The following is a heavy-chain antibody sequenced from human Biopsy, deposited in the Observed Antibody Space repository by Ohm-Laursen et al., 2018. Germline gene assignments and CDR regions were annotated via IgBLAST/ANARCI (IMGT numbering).Heavy chain of an antibody. D-gene: IGHD3-22*01. CDR1: NVSFSSFY. V-gene: IGHV4-34*01. J-gene: IGHJ3*01. Sequence: TLSLTCAVYNVSFSSFYWSWIRQPPGKGLEWIGEISHTGSTNYNQPHKSRVTMSVDTSKKQLSLRLRSVIAADTAMYDCASVVLGPTNDAFDLWGQGTMVVVSS. CDR2: ISHTGST. CDR3: ASVVLGPTNDAFDL.